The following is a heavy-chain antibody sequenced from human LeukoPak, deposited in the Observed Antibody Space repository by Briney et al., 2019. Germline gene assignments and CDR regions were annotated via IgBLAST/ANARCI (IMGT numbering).Heavy chain of an antibody. J-gene: IGHJ5*02. CDR1: VYTFTDYY. Sequence: ASVKVPCKASVYTFTDYYMHWVRQAPGQGLEWMGRIKPNSGGTNYGQKFQGRVTMTRDTSISIAYMELSNLRSDGTAVYYSAREGGATSAGNWFDPWGQGTLVTVSP. CDR3: AREGGATSAGNWFDP. CDR2: IKPNSGGT. V-gene: IGHV1-2*06. D-gene: IGHD1-26*01.